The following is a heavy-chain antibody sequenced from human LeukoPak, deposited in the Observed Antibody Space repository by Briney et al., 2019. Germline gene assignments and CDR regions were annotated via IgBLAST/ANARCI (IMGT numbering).Heavy chain of an antibody. CDR3: ATSRAEYSSSGVAFDI. Sequence: GASVKVSCKVSGYTLTELSMHWVRQAPGKGLEWMGVFDPEDGETIYAQKFQGRVTMTEDTSTDTAYMELSSLRSEDTAVYYCATSRAEYSSSGVAFDIWGQGTMVTVSS. J-gene: IGHJ3*02. V-gene: IGHV1-24*01. CDR2: FDPEDGET. CDR1: GYTLTELS. D-gene: IGHD6-6*01.